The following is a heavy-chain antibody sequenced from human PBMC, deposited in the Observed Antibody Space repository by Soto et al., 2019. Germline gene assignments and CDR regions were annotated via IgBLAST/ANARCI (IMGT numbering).Heavy chain of an antibody. V-gene: IGHV1-46*01. CDR2: INPSGGST. CDR3: ARYDYNGYYFDY. J-gene: IGHJ4*02. D-gene: IGHD4-4*01. CDR1: GYTFSTYY. Sequence: ASVKVSCKASGYTFSTYYMHWVRQAPGQGYEWMGIINPSGGSTTYAQKFQGRVTMTRDTSTTTVYMELSSLKSEDTAVYYCARYDYNGYYFDYWGQGTLVPSP.